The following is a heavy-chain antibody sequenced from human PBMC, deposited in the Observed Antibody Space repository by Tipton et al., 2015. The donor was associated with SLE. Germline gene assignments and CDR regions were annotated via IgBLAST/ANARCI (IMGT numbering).Heavy chain of an antibody. V-gene: IGHV4-61*10. CDR3: ARRGSYGVKEAFDI. D-gene: IGHD4/OR15-4a*01. CDR2: IYYTGNT. Sequence: TLSLTCTVSGGSISSGSYYWSWIRQPAGKGLEWIGNIYYTGNTNYNPSLKSRVTISIDTSKDQFSLQVTSVTPEDTALYYCARRGSYGVKEAFDIWGQGTVVTVSS. J-gene: IGHJ3*02. CDR1: GGSISSGSYY.